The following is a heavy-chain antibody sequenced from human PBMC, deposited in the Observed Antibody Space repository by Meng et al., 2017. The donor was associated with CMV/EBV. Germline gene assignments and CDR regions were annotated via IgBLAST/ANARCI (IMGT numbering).Heavy chain of an antibody. CDR3: AREGSGYYYPNWFDP. CDR1: GFTFDDYT. CDR2: ISSSSSYI. V-gene: IGHV3-21*01. Sequence: GGSLRLSCAASGFTFDDYTMHWVRQAPGKGLEWVSSISSSSSYIYYADSVKGRFTISRDNAKNSLYLQMNSLRAEDTAVYYCAREGSGYYYPNWFDPWGQGTLVTVSS. D-gene: IGHD3-22*01. J-gene: IGHJ5*02.